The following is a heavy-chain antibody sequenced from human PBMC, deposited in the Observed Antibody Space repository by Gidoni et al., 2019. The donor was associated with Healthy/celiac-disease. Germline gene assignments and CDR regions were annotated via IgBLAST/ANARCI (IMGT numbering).Heavy chain of an antibody. V-gene: IGHV3-21*01. D-gene: IGHD6-13*01. J-gene: IGHJ4*02. CDR3: ARHDSLAAAGIKWHY. CDR2: ISSSSSYI. CDR1: GFPFSSYS. Sequence: EVQLVESGGGLVKPGGSLRLSCAASGFPFSSYSMNWVRQAPGKGLEWVSSISSSSSYIYYADSVKGRFTISRDNAKNSLYLQMNSLRAEDTAVYYCARHDSLAAAGIKWHYWGQGTLVTVSS.